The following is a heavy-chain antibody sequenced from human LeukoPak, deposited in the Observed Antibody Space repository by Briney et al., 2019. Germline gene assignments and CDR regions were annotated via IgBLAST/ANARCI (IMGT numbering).Heavy chain of an antibody. CDR2: IIPIVAMT. Sequence: SVKVSCKASGGTFSSYAINWVRQAPGQGLEWMGRIIPIVAMTNYAQKFQGRVTMTVDITTSTAYMELSSLGSEDTAVFYCARDAPGCNYDSIGANYGFDIWGQGTMVTVSS. V-gene: IGHV1-69*04. CDR1: GGTFSSYA. J-gene: IGHJ3*02. CDR3: ARDAPGCNYDSIGANYGFDI. D-gene: IGHD3-22*01.